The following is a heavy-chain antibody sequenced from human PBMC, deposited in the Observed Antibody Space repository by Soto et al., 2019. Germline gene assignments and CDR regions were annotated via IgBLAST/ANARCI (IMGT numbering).Heavy chain of an antibody. CDR2: INPSGGST. CDR1: GYTFTSYY. Sequence: QVQLVQSGAEVKKPGASVKVSCKASGYTFTSYYMHWVRQAPGQGLEWMGIINPSGGSTSYAQKCQGRVTRTSDTSMSTVERERSTLRSERTAVYYCARDPTMFGPGIAVAGLFGEYYFDYWGQGTLVTVSS. V-gene: IGHV1-46*01. D-gene: IGHD6-19*01. CDR3: ARDPTMFGPGIAVAGLFGEYYFDY. J-gene: IGHJ4*02.